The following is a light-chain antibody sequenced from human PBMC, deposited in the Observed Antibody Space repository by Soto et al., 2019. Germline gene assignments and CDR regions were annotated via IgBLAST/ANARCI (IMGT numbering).Light chain of an antibody. CDR3: MQGTNWPPVT. Sequence: DVVMTQSPLSLPVTLGEPASISCRSSQSLLFIDGNSYLSWFQQRPGQSPRRLIYRASNRDSGVPDRFSGSGSGTDFTLKISRVEAEDVGVYFCMQGTNWPPVTFGPGTKLEIK. CDR2: RAS. V-gene: IGKV2-30*01. CDR1: QSLLFIDGNSY. J-gene: IGKJ2*01.